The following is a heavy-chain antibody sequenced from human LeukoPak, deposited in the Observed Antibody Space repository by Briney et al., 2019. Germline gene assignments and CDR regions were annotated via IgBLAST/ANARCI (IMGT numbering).Heavy chain of an antibody. Sequence: GGSLRLSCAASGFTFNSYAMHWVRQAPGKGLEWVAVISYDGSNKYYADSVKGRFTISRDNAKNSLYLQMNSLRAEDTAVYYCARDQDCSSTSCYSGGDYWGQGTLVTVSS. CDR3: ARDQDCSSTSCYSGGDY. CDR2: ISYDGSNK. V-gene: IGHV3-30-3*01. J-gene: IGHJ4*02. D-gene: IGHD2-2*02. CDR1: GFTFNSYA.